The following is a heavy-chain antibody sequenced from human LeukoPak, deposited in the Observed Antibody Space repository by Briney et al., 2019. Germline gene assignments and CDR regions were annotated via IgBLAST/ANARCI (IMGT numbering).Heavy chain of an antibody. D-gene: IGHD5-12*01. CDR1: GGSFSGYY. CDR2: INDSGHT. Sequence: PSETLSLTCAVYGGSFSGYYWNWIRQPPGKGLEGRGEINDSGHTNYNPSLKSRVTLSVDTTKNQFSLKLSSVTAADSAIYYCARGLGDSGYDFLVYWGQGSLVTVSS. V-gene: IGHV4-34*01. CDR3: ARGLGDSGYDFLVY. J-gene: IGHJ4*02.